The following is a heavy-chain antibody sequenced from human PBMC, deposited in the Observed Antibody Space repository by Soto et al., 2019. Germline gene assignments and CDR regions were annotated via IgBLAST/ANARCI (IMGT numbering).Heavy chain of an antibody. CDR3: ARDRLGSGSYFTSARDY. V-gene: IGHV1-2*02. CDR1: GYTFTGYY. D-gene: IGHD3-10*01. J-gene: IGHJ4*02. Sequence: QVQVVQSGAEVKKPGASVKVSCKASGYTFTGYYMNWVRQAPGQGLEWMGWINPNSGDTHYAPKFQGRVTMTRDTSISTAYMMLNRLRSDDTAVYYCARDRLGSGSYFTSARDYWGQGTLVTVSS. CDR2: INPNSGDT.